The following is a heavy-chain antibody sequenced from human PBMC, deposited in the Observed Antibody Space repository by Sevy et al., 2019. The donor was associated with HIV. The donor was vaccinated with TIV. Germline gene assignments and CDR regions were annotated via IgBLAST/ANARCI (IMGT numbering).Heavy chain of an antibody. Sequence: SETLSLTCAVSGYSINSGYYWGWIRQPPGKGLEWIGSLYHDGSTSFKPSLKSRVTISVDTSKNQFSLKLTSVTAADTAVNYWARGGYYDTSGYYSHYFDYWGQGTLVTVSS. V-gene: IGHV4-38-2*01. J-gene: IGHJ4*02. D-gene: IGHD3-22*01. CDR3: ARGGYYDTSGYYSHYFDY. CDR2: LYHDGST. CDR1: GYSINSGYY.